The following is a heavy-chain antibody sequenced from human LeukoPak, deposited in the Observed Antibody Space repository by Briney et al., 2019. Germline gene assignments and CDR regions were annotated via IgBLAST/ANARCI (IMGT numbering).Heavy chain of an antibody. J-gene: IGHJ3*02. CDR3: ASSPYYDILTGYYSPVQDAFDI. V-gene: IGHV4-39*01. CDR2: IYYSGST. D-gene: IGHD3-9*01. CDR1: GGSISSSSYY. Sequence: PSETLSLTCTVSGGSISSSSYYWGWIRQPPAKGLEWIGCIYYSGSTYYNPSLKSRVTISVDTSKNQFSLKLSSVTAADTAVYYCASSPYYDILTGYYSPVQDAFDIWGQGTMVTVSS.